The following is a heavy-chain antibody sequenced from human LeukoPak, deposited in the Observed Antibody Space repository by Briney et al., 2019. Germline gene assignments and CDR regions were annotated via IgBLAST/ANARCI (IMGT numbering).Heavy chain of an antibody. CDR2: ISSSSGTI. CDR3: AKAPNLIRGDFDP. D-gene: IGHD3-10*01. V-gene: IGHV3-48*01. J-gene: IGHJ5*02. CDR1: GFTFSSYS. Sequence: GGSLRLSCAASGFTFSSYSMNWVRQAPGEGLGWVSYISSSSGTIYYADSVKGRFTISRDNSKNTLYLQMNSLRAEDTAVYYCAKAPNLIRGDFDPWGQGTLVTVSS.